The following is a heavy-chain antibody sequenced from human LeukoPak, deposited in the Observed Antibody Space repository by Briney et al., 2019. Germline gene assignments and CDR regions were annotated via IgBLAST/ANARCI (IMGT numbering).Heavy chain of an antibody. CDR3: ARYSAMVKNDAFDI. J-gene: IGHJ3*02. V-gene: IGHV4-59*01. Sequence: SETLSLTCTVSGGSISSYYWSWIRQPPGKGLEWIGYIYYSGSTNYNPSLKSRVTISVDTSKNQFSLKLSSVTAADTAVYYCARYSAMVKNDAFDIWGQGTMVTVSS. CDR1: GGSISSYY. D-gene: IGHD5-18*01. CDR2: IYYSGST.